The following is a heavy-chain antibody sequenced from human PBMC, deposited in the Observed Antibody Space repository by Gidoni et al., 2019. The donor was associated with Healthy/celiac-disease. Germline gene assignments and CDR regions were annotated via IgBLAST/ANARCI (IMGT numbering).Heavy chain of an antibody. D-gene: IGHD3-22*01. CDR2: IYYSGST. V-gene: IGHV4-39*01. J-gene: IGHJ4*02. Sequence: QLQLQESGPGLVKPSETLSLTCTVSGGSISSSSYYWGWIRQPPGKGLEWIGSIYYSGSTYYNPSLKSRVTISVDTSKNQFSLKLSSVTAADTAVYYCASHPAYYYDSSGYSIRDYWGQGTLVTVSS. CDR1: GGSISSSSYY. CDR3: ASHPAYYYDSSGYSIRDY.